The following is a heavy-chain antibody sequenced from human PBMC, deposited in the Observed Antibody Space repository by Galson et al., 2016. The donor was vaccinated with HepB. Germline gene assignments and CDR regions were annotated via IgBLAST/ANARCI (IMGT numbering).Heavy chain of an antibody. J-gene: IGHJ4*02. CDR2: ISWDDDD. CDR1: GFSLSPSGVG. D-gene: IGHD6-19*01. V-gene: IGHV2-5*02. CDR3: AHTLRSATFDF. Sequence: LVKPTQTLTLTCTFSGFSLSPSGVGVGWIRQPPGKAPEWLALISWDDDDRYSPSLKSRLTITKDTSKNQVVLTMTNMDPVDTGTYYCAHTLRSATFDFWGQGTLVTVSS.